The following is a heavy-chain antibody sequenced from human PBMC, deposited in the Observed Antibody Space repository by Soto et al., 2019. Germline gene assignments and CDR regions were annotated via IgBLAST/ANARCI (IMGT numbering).Heavy chain of an antibody. CDR1: GDSIRSGNHY. CDR2: VYYTGST. V-gene: IGHV4-30-4*01. CDR3: VRTARQGAVAPHWFDR. Sequence: SETLSLTCTVSGDSIRSGNHYWSWIRQAPGKGLEWIGYVYYTGSTYYNPSLMSRLTISVDTSKNQFSLKLTSVTAAETAVYYCVRTARQGAVAPHWFDRWGQGTQVTVSS. D-gene: IGHD2-21*02. J-gene: IGHJ5*02.